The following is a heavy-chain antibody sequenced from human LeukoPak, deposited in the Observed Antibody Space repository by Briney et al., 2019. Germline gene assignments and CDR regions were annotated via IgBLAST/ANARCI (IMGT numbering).Heavy chain of an antibody. Sequence: SETLSLTCAVPGGSISSSNWWSWVRQPPGKGLEWIGEIYHSGSTNYNPSLKSRVTISVDKSKNQFSLKLSSVTAADTAVYYCARLRQWFPYRYWYFDLWGRGTLVTVSS. V-gene: IGHV4-4*02. CDR2: IYHSGST. CDR3: ARLRQWFPYRYWYFDL. J-gene: IGHJ2*01. D-gene: IGHD3-22*01. CDR1: GGSISSSNW.